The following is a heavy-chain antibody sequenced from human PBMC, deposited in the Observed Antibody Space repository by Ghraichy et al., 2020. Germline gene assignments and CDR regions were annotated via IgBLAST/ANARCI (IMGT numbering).Heavy chain of an antibody. CDR2: INHSGST. CDR3: ARVGSSWYSYPVDY. J-gene: IGHJ4*02. V-gene: IGHV4-34*01. CDR1: GGSFSGYY. D-gene: IGHD6-13*01. Sequence: SQTLSLTCAVYGGSFSGYYWSWIRQPPGKGLEWIGEINHSGSTNYNPSLKSRVTISVDTSKNQFSRKLSPVTAAATAGSYCARVGSSWYSYPVDYWGQGTLVTVSS.